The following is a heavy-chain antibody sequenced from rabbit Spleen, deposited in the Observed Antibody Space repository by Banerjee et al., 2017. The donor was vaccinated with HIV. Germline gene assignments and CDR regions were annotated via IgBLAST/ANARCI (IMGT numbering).Heavy chain of an antibody. J-gene: IGHJ6*01. CDR3: ARDAGTSFSTYGMDL. CDR2: IYAGSSGST. D-gene: IGHD8-1*01. V-gene: IGHV1S45*01. CDR1: GFSFSDRDV. Sequence: QEQLEESGGGLVKPEGSLTLTCKASGFSFSDRDVMCWVRQAPGKGLEWIASIYAGSSGSTYSATWAKGRFTISKTSSTTVTLQMTSLTVADTATYFCARDAGTSFSTYGMDLWGPGTLVTVS.